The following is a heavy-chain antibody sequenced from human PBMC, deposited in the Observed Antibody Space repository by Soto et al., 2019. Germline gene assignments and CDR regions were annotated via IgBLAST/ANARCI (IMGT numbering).Heavy chain of an antibody. J-gene: IGHJ4*02. D-gene: IGHD6-13*01. CDR2: IIPILGIA. CDR1: GGTFSSYT. CDR3: ARVAAADPHGECDY. V-gene: IGHV1-69*02. Sequence: QVQLVQSGAEVKKPGSSVKVSCKASGGTFSSYTISWVRQAPGQGLEWMGRIIPILGIANYAQKFQGRVTITADKSTRTAYMELSSLRSEDTAVYYCARVAAADPHGECDYWGQGTLVTVSS.